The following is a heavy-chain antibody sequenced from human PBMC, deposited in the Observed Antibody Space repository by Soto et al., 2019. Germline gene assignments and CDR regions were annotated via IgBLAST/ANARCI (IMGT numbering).Heavy chain of an antibody. D-gene: IGHD6-19*01. V-gene: IGHV5-51*01. CDR3: ARHQLGEGYDPLSGWSDY. CDR2: IYPGDSDT. Sequence: EVQLVQSGAEVKKPGESLKISCKGSGYSFTSYWIGWVRQMPGKGLEWMGIIYPGDSDTRYSPSFQGQVTISADKSISTAYLQWSSLKASDTAMYYCARHQLGEGYDPLSGWSDYWGQGTLVTVSS. CDR1: GYSFTSYW. J-gene: IGHJ4*02.